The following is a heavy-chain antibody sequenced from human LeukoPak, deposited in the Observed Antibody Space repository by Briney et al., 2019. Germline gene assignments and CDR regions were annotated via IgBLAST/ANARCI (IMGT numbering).Heavy chain of an antibody. V-gene: IGHV1-46*01. CDR1: GYTFTSYY. Sequence: ASVKVSCKASGYTFTSYYMHWVRQAPGQGLEWMGIINPSGGSTSYAQKFQGRVTMTRDMSTSTVYMELSSLRSEDTAVYYCARHTIETDWVGWFDPWGQGTLVTVSS. CDR3: ARHTIETDWVGWFDP. D-gene: IGHD5-24*01. CDR2: INPSGGST. J-gene: IGHJ5*02.